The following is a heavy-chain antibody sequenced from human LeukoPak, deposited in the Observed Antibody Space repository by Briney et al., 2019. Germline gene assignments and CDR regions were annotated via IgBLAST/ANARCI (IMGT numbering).Heavy chain of an antibody. CDR2: ISSSSSYI. J-gene: IGHJ4*02. V-gene: IGHV3-21*01. Sequence: GGSLRLSCAASGFTFSSYSMNWVRQAPGKGLEWVSSISSSSSYIYYADSVKARFTISRDNAKNSLYLQLNSLRAEDTAVYYCASQLMVADYWGQGTLVTVSS. D-gene: IGHD2-8*01. CDR3: ASQLMVADY. CDR1: GFTFSSYS.